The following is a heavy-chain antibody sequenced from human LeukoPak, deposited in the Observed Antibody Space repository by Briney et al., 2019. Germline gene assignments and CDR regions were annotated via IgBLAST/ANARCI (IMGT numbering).Heavy chain of an antibody. J-gene: IGHJ4*02. CDR1: GGSFSGYY. V-gene: IGHV4-34*01. Sequence: SETLSLTCAVYGGSFSGYYWSWIRQPPGKGLEWIGEINHSGSTNYNPSLKSRVTISVDTSKNQFSLKLSSVTAAVTAVYYCARGYDYVWGSYRYTEALDYWGQGTLVTVSS. CDR3: ARGYDYVWGSYRYTEALDY. D-gene: IGHD3-16*02. CDR2: INHSGST.